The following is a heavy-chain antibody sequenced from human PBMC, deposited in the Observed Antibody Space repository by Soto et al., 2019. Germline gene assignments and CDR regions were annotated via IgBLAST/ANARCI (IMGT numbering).Heavy chain of an antibody. CDR1: GGTFSQFA. V-gene: IGHV1-69*12. Sequence: QVQLVQSGAEVKKPGSSVKVSCKASGGTFSQFAVSWVRQAPGQGLEWMGGIIPLFGIAKYAPKFVDRVPMIAAECTNTAAMDSRGLRAEDTAVDSCAASGRDVLGYDYKDTGGLDIWGQGTLVTVSS. CDR3: AASGRDVLGYDYKDTGGLDI. CDR2: IIPLFGIA. J-gene: IGHJ3*02. D-gene: IGHD3-10*01.